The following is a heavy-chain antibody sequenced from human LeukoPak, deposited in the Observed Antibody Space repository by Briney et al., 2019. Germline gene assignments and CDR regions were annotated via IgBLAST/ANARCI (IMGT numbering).Heavy chain of an antibody. CDR3: GGVGWELLNLHFDP. CDR1: GFTFSSYS. D-gene: IGHD1-26*01. J-gene: IGHJ5*02. V-gene: IGHV3-7*03. Sequence: GGSLRLSCAASGFTFSSYSMNWVRQAPGKGPEWVASIKKDGSQKYYVDSVKGRFTISRDNAQNSLYLQMSSLRVEDTAIYSCGGVGWELLNLHFDPWGQGTLVTVSS. CDR2: IKKDGSQK.